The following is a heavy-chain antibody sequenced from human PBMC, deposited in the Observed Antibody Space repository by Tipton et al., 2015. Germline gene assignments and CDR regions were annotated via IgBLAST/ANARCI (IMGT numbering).Heavy chain of an antibody. J-gene: IGHJ4*02. CDR3: ARDYCSVTSCYDY. Sequence: SLRLSCEASHFPFNTYGMNWVRQAPGKGLEWVAVISWDGRNKYYADSVKGRFTVSRDTSKNTLYLQMDSLGADDTAVYYCARDYCSVTSCYDYWGQGTLVTVPS. V-gene: IGHV3-33*05. CDR1: HFPFNTYG. D-gene: IGHD2-2*01. CDR2: ISWDGRNK.